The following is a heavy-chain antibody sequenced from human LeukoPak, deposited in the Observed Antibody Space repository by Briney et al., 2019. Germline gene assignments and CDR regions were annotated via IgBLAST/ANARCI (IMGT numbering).Heavy chain of an antibody. CDR2: IYYYGTT. CDR3: ARQRLFDY. Sequence: SETLSLTCTVSGGSISSYYWGWIRQPPGKGLEWIGSIYYYGTTYYNPSLKSRVTISVDTSKNQFSLKLSSVTAADTAVYYCARQRLFDYWGQGTLVTVSS. J-gene: IGHJ4*02. D-gene: IGHD6-25*01. CDR1: GGSISSYY. V-gene: IGHV4-39*07.